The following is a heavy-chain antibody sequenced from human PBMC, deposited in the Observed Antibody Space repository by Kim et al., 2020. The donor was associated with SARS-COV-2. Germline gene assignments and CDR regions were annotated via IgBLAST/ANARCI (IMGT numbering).Heavy chain of an antibody. CDR3: TGHDDNYYYYGMDV. CDR1: GHTFNAYD. J-gene: IGHJ6*01. D-gene: IGHD3-3*01. Sequence: ASVKVSCKASGHTFNAYDINWVRQASGQGLEWMGWMNPNSGNTIYAQKFQGRVTITRNTSTSTIYASTIYMELSSLTSEDTAVYYCTGHDDNYYYYGMDV. CDR2: MNPNSGNT. V-gene: IGHV1-8*02.